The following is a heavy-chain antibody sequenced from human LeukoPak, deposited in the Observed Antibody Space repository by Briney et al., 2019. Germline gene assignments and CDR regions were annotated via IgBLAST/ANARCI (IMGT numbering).Heavy chain of an antibody. CDR1: GFTFTTNG. CDR2: ISGSGGST. Sequence: PGESLRLSCAASGFTFTTNGMSWVRQAPGKGLEWVSTISGSGGSTYYADSVKGRFTISRDNSKNTLYLQMNSPRAEDTAVYYCAKEIYYGDNLYFQHWGQGTLVTVSS. J-gene: IGHJ1*01. CDR3: AKEIYYGDNLYFQH. V-gene: IGHV3-23*01. D-gene: IGHD4-17*01.